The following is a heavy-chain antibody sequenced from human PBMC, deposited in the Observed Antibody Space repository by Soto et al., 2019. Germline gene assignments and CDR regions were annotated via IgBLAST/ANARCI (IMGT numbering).Heavy chain of an antibody. CDR1: GFTFSSYG. CDR3: AKDQGLAVDVFDY. Sequence: VQLVESGGGVVQPGRSLRLSCAASGFTFSSYGMHWVRQAPGKGLEWVAVISYDGSNKYYADSVKGRFTISRDNSKNTLYLQMNSLRAEDTAVYYCAKDQGLAVDVFDYWGQGTLVTVSS. V-gene: IGHV3-30*18. CDR2: ISYDGSNK. J-gene: IGHJ4*02. D-gene: IGHD6-19*01.